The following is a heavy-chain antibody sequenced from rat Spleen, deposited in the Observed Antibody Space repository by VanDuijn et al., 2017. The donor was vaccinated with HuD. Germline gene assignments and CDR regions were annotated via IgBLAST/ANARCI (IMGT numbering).Heavy chain of an antibody. CDR3: ARSDYSSPYYFDY. CDR1: GFTFNNYW. J-gene: IGHJ2*01. V-gene: IGHV5-31*01. CDR2: ISPSGGST. Sequence: EVQLVESGGGLVQPGRSLKLSCVASGFTFNNYWMTWIRQAPTKGLEWVASISPSGGSTYYRDSVKGRFTISRDNAKSTLYLQMNSVQTEDTAMYFCARSDYSSPYYFDYWGQGVMVTVSS. D-gene: IGHD1-2*01.